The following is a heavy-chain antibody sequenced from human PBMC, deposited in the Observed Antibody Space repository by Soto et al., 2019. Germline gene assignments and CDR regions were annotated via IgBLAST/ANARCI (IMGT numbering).Heavy chain of an antibody. CDR2: IYWDDDK. CDR3: AHRGDMNGNWDQGHLDH. V-gene: IGHV2-5*02. Sequence: QITLTESGPPRVKPIQTLTLTCTFSGFSLTTRPVGVAWIRQPPGKALEWLAVIYWDDDKRYSPSLKSRLSIAKDTSKNQVVLTMAYMDAMDTATASCAHRGDMNGNWDQGHLDHWGQGTLVTVSS. CDR1: GFSLTTRPVG. J-gene: IGHJ4*02. D-gene: IGHD2-8*01.